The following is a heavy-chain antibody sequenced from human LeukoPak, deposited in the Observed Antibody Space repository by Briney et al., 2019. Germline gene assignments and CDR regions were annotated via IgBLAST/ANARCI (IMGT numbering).Heavy chain of an antibody. D-gene: IGHD3-9*01. CDR1: GGTFSSYT. V-gene: IGHV1-18*01. CDR2: ISAYNGNT. Sequence: ASVKVSCKASGGTFSSYTISWVRQAPGQGLEWMGWISAYNGNTNYAQKLQGRVTMTTDTSTSTAYMELRSLRSDDTAVYYCARRTTYYDILTGYYTDWFDPWGQGTLVTVSS. CDR3: ARRTTYYDILTGYYTDWFDP. J-gene: IGHJ5*02.